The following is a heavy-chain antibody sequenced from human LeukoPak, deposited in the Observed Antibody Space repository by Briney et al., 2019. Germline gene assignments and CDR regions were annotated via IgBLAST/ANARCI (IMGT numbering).Heavy chain of an antibody. Sequence: ASVKVSCKASGYTFTSYGISWVRPAPGQGLEWMGWISAYNGNTNQAQKFQGRVTMTTDTSTSTAYMELRSLRSDDTAVYYCARDGTRAYNWFDPWGQGTLVTVSS. CDR1: GYTFTSYG. D-gene: IGHD1-26*01. V-gene: IGHV1-18*01. CDR3: ARDGTRAYNWFDP. J-gene: IGHJ5*02. CDR2: ISAYNGNT.